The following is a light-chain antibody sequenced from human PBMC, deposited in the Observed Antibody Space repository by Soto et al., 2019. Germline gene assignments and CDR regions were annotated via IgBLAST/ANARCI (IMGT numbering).Light chain of an antibody. Sequence: QSALTQPPSASGSPGQSVTISCTGTSSDVGGYDYVSWSQQHPGKAPKLMIYDVSKRPSGVPDRFSGSKSGNTASLTVSGLQAEDEADYYCSSYAGSNNWVFGGGTKLTVL. J-gene: IGLJ3*02. CDR3: SSYAGSNNWV. V-gene: IGLV2-8*01. CDR2: DVS. CDR1: SSDVGGYDY.